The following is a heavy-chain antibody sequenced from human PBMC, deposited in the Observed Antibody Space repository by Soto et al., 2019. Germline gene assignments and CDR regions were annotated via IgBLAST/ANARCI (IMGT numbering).Heavy chain of an antibody. CDR1: GGSISSYY. J-gene: IGHJ3*02. D-gene: IGHD5-18*01. Sequence: SETLSLTCTVSGGSISSYYWIWIRQPAGKGLEWIGRIYTSGSTNYNPSLKSRVTMSVDTSKNQFSLKLSSVTAADTAVYYCARVDTAMVTLAFDIWGQGTMVTVSS. CDR2: IYTSGST. V-gene: IGHV4-4*07. CDR3: ARVDTAMVTLAFDI.